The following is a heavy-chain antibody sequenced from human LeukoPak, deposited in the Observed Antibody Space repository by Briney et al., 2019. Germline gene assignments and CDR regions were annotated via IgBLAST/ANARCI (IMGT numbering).Heavy chain of an antibody. CDR3: AKDMNYCSGGSCYGPYDAFDI. J-gene: IGHJ3*02. Sequence: PGRSLRLSCAASEFTFDDYAMHWVRQAPGKGLEWVSGISWNSGSIGYADSVKGRFTISRDNAKNSLYLQMNSLRAEDTALYYCAKDMNYCSGGSCYGPYDAFDIWGQGTMVTVSS. V-gene: IGHV3-9*01. CDR2: ISWNSGSI. D-gene: IGHD2-15*01. CDR1: EFTFDDYA.